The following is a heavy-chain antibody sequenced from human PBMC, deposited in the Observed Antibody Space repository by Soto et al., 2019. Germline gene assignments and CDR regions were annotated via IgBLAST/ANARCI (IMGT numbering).Heavy chain of an antibody. V-gene: IGHV4-34*01. CDR1: GGSFSGYY. D-gene: IGHD5-18*01. Sequence: LSLTCAVYGGSFSGYYWSWIRQPPGKGLEWIGEINHSGSTNYNPSLKSRVTISVDTSKNQFSLKLSSVTAADTAVYYCARARGYSYGYNYYGMDVWGQGTTVTVSS. CDR2: INHSGST. J-gene: IGHJ6*02. CDR3: ARARGYSYGYNYYGMDV.